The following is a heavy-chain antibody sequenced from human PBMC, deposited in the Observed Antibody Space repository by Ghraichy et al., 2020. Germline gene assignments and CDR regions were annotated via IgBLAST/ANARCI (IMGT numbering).Heavy chain of an antibody. CDR3: ARDRAYKSFDY. CDR1: GFNFTDSW. J-gene: IGHJ4*02. Sequence: LSLTCAASGFNFTDSWMNWVRQAPGKGLEWVAGIKQDGSEKYHVDSVKGRFTISRDNAKNSLYLQMNSLRVEDTAVYYCARDRAYKSFDYWGQGILVSVSS. CDR2: IKQDGSEK. D-gene: IGHD5-24*01. V-gene: IGHV3-7*03.